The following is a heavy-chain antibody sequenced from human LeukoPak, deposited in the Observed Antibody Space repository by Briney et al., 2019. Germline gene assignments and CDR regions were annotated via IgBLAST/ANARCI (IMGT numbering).Heavy chain of an antibody. V-gene: IGHV3-7*01. CDR1: GFSFSTYW. CDR2: IEPGGSET. D-gene: IGHD3-10*01. Sequence: GGSLRLSCAASGFSFSTYWMTWVRQAAGKGLEWVANIEPGGSETYYVDPVKGRFTISRDNAKNLLYLQMNSLRAEDTAVYYCGRFGDEAAVDYWGQGTLVTVSS. J-gene: IGHJ4*02. CDR3: GRFGDEAAVDY.